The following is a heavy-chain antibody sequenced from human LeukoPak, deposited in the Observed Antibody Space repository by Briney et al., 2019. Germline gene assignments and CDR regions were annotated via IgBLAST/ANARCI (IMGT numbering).Heavy chain of an antibody. J-gene: IGHJ4*02. CDR2: IYYSGST. CDR1: GGSISSYY. CDR3: ASGRNYYGSGSYYRDTDY. Sequence: PSETLSLTCTVSGGSISSYYWSWIRQPPGKGLEWIGYIYYSGSTYYNPSLKSRVTISVDTSKNQFSLKLSSVTAADTAVYYCASGRNYYGSGSYYRDTDYWGQGTLVTVSS. D-gene: IGHD3-10*01. V-gene: IGHV4-30-4*01.